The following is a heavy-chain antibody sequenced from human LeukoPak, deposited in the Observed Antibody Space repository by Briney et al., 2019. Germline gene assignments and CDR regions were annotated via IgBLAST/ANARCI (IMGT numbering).Heavy chain of an antibody. CDR3: AKDLGIAAAYDV. J-gene: IGHJ6*04. D-gene: IGHD6-13*01. CDR1: GFTFSSYG. CDR2: IRYDGSNR. Sequence: GGSLRLSCAASGFTFSSYGMHWVRQAPGKGLEWVAFIRYDGSNRYYADSVKGRFTISRDNSKNTLYLQMNSLRAEDTAVYYCAKDLGIAAAYDVWGKGTTVTISS. V-gene: IGHV3-30*02.